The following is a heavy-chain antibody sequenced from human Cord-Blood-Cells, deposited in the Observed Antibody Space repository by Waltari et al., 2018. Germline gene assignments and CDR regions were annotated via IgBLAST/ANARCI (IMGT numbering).Heavy chain of an antibody. CDR1: GYTFTGYY. CDR2: INPKSGGT. V-gene: IGHV1-2*02. Sequence: QVQLVQSGAEVKKPGASVKVSCKASGYTFTGYYMHWVRQAPGQGREWMGWINPKSGGTSDAQKFQGRGTRTRDTSISTAYMELSRLRSDDTAVYYCASMEVDYWGQGTLVTVSS. D-gene: IGHD1-1*01. CDR3: ASMEVDY. J-gene: IGHJ4*02.